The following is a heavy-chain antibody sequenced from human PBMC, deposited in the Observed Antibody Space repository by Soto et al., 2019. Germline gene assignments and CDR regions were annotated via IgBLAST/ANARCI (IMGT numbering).Heavy chain of an antibody. CDR3: ARDIISSWSWGWFDP. D-gene: IGHD6-13*01. CDR1: GFTFSSYW. CDR2: IKQDGSEK. Sequence: PGGSLRLSCAASGFTFSSYWMSWVRQAPGKGLEWVANIKQDGSEKYYVDSVKGRFTISRDNAKNSLYLQMNSLRAEDTAVYYCARDIISSWSWGWFDPWGQGTLVTVSS. J-gene: IGHJ5*02. V-gene: IGHV3-7*01.